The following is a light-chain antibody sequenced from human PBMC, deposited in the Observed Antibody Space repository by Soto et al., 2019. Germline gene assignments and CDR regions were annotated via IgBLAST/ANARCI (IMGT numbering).Light chain of an antibody. J-gene: IGKJ1*01. CDR1: QDISSY. CDR2: AAS. Sequence: DIQMTQSPSSLSASLGDRDTITCRANQDISSYLIWYQHKLGQAPKLLIHAASTLASGVPSRFSGSESGTDFTLTISRLEHEDSATYYCQQSYKTPWTFGQGTKVEIK. CDR3: QQSYKTPWT. V-gene: IGKV1-39*01.